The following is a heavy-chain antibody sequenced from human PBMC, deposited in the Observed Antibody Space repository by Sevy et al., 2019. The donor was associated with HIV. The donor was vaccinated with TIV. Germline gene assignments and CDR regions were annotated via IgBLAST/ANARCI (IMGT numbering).Heavy chain of an antibody. J-gene: IGHJ6*02. Sequence: ASVKVSCKASGGTFSSYAISWVRQAPGQGLEWMGGIIPIFGTANYAQKFQGRVTITADESTSTAYMELSSLRSEDMAVYYCARFALSDYDFWSGYPRYYYYYGMDVWGQGTTVTVSS. CDR2: IIPIFGTA. CDR3: ARFALSDYDFWSGYPRYYYYYGMDV. V-gene: IGHV1-69*13. D-gene: IGHD3-3*01. CDR1: GGTFSSYA.